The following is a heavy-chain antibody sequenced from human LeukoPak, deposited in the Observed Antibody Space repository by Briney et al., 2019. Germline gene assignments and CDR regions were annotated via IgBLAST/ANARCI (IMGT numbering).Heavy chain of an antibody. CDR3: ARSAIHYGMDV. Sequence: PGGSLRLSCAASGFTFNSYTMNWVRQAPGKGLEWVSSISSSSGYIYYEDSVKGRLTISRDNTKNSLYLQMNSLRVEDTAVYYCARSAIHYGMDVWGQGTTVTVSS. CDR2: ISSSSGYI. J-gene: IGHJ6*02. V-gene: IGHV3-21*01. D-gene: IGHD2-2*01. CDR1: GFTFNSYT.